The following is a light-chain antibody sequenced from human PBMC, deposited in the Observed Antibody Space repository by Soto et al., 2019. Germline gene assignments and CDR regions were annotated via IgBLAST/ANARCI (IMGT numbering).Light chain of an antibody. Sequence: QSALTQPRSVSGSPGQSVTFSCTGTSSDVGGYNSVSWYQYHPGKAPKLMIYDVNKRPSGVPDRFSGSKSGNTGSLTISGLQAADEADYYCCSYAGRYTYVFGAGTKATVL. CDR1: SSDVGGYNS. J-gene: IGLJ1*01. CDR3: CSYAGRYTYV. V-gene: IGLV2-11*01. CDR2: DVN.